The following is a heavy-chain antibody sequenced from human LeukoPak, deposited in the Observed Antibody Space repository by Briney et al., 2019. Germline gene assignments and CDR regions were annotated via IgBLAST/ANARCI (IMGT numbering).Heavy chain of an antibody. D-gene: IGHD6-19*01. Sequence: ASVKASCKASGYTFRNYGITWVRQAPGQGLKWMGWIGTYNGNTDYAQKFQGRVIMTADTSTTTAHMELRSLRSDDTAVYYCARGRLKRVPFTKVAGALDYWGQGTRVTVSS. V-gene: IGHV1-18*01. CDR1: GYTFRNYG. J-gene: IGHJ4*02. CDR2: IGTYNGNT. CDR3: ARGRLKRVPFTKVAGALDY.